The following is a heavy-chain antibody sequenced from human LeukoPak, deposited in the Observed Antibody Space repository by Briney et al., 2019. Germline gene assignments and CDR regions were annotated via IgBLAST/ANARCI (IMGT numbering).Heavy chain of an antibody. V-gene: IGHV5-51*01. D-gene: IGHD1-26*01. CDR2: IYPSDSDT. CDR1: EYSFATYW. J-gene: IGHJ4*02. CDR3: ARPLQGIVGATGFDY. Sequence: AAALKTSCQGSEYSFATYWIAWLRQMRGKGLEWMGIIYPSDSDTSSSTSFQGQATITADKSIKTAYLQWSSLKASDTAMYYCARPLQGIVGATGFDYWGQGTLVTVSS.